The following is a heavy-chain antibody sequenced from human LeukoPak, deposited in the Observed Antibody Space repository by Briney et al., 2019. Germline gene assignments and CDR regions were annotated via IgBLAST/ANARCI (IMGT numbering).Heavy chain of an antibody. Sequence: SETLSLTCTVSGGSISSYYWSWIRQPPGKGLEWIGYIYYSGSTNYNPSLKSRVTISVDTSKNQFSLKLSSVTAADTAVYYCARVSYYYDSSGDNWYFDLWGRGTLVTVSS. CDR3: ARVSYYYDSSGDNWYFDL. V-gene: IGHV4-59*01. CDR2: IYYSGST. CDR1: GGSISSYY. D-gene: IGHD3-22*01. J-gene: IGHJ2*01.